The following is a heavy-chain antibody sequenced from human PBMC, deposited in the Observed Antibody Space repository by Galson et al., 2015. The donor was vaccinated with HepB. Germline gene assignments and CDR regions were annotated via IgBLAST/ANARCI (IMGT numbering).Heavy chain of an antibody. CDR3: ARLWSSAYYLMDV. J-gene: IGHJ6*02. D-gene: IGHD6-19*01. V-gene: IGHV3-7*01. CDR2: IKQDESEK. Sequence: SLRLSCAASGFTFSGYWMTWVRQPPGKGLEWVANIKQDESEKYYVDSVKGRFTISRDNAKNSLYLQMNSLRAEDSAVYYCARLWSSAYYLMDVWGQGTTVAVSS. CDR1: GFTFSGYW.